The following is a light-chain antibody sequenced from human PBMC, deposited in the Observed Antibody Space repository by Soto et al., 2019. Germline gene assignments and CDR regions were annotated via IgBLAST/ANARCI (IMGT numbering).Light chain of an antibody. Sequence: QSVLTQPPSVSAAPGQKVTISCSGSSSNIGNNYVSWYQQIPGTTPKLLIYDSSNRPSGIPDRFSGSKSGPSATLGISGLQTGDEADYYCGTWDSSLTVYVFGSGTKLTVL. CDR2: DSS. V-gene: IGLV1-51*01. J-gene: IGLJ1*01. CDR1: SSNIGNNY. CDR3: GTWDSSLTVYV.